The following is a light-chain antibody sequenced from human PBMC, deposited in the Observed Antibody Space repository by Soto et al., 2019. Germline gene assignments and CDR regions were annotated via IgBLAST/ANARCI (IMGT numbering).Light chain of an antibody. Sequence: QSALTQPASVSGSPGQSITISCAGTSSDLGGYNYVSWYQQHPGKAPKLMIYEVTNRPSGVSNRFSGSKSGNTASLTISGLQAEDEANYYCSSYTSSTLVIFGGGTQLTVL. V-gene: IGLV2-14*01. CDR1: SSDLGGYNY. CDR2: EVT. CDR3: SSYTSSTLVI. J-gene: IGLJ2*01.